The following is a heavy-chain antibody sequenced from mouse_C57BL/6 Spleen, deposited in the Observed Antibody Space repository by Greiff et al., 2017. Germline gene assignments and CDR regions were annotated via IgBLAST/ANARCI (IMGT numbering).Heavy chain of an antibody. CDR2: IHPNSGST. J-gene: IGHJ3*01. V-gene: IGHV1-64*01. CDR1: GYTFTSYW. D-gene: IGHD2-5*01. Sequence: QVQLQQSGAELVKPGASVKLSCKASGYTFTSYWMHWVKQRPGQGLEWIGMIHPNSGSTNYNERFKSTATLTVDKSSSTAYLQLSSLTSDDSAFYYCAREGACYSNPAWFAYWGQGTLVTGSA. CDR3: AREGACYSNPAWFAY.